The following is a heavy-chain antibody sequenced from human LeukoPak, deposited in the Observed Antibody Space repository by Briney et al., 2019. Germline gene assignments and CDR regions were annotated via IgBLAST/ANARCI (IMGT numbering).Heavy chain of an antibody. D-gene: IGHD3-3*01. Sequence: GASVKVSCKVSGYTLTELSMHWVRQAPGKELEWMGGFDPEDGETIYAQKFQGRVTMTEDTSTDTAYMELSSLRSEDTAVYYCATGPVASFGPDMDVWGKGTTVTVSS. CDR2: FDPEDGET. J-gene: IGHJ6*03. CDR3: ATGPVASFGPDMDV. CDR1: GYTLTELS. V-gene: IGHV1-24*01.